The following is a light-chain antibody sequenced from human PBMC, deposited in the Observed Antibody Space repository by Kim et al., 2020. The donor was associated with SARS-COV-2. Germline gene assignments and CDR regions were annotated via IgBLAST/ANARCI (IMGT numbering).Light chain of an antibody. Sequence: ALGQTVRITCQGDSLRNYYASWYQQKPGQAPVRVMYGKNNRPSGIPDRFSGSSSGNTASLTITGAQAEDEADYYCNSRDSSGNHWVFGGGTQLTVL. J-gene: IGLJ3*02. CDR2: GKN. CDR1: SLRNYY. V-gene: IGLV3-19*01. CDR3: NSRDSSGNHWV.